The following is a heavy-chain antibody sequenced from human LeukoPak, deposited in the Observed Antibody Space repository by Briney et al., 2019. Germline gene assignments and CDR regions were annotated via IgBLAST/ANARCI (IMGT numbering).Heavy chain of an antibody. CDR3: ARSVSRITIFGVVISPPAY. CDR1: GYSISSGYY. J-gene: IGHJ4*02. D-gene: IGHD3-3*01. CDR2: IYYSGST. V-gene: IGHV4-38-2*02. Sequence: SETLSLTCTVSGYSISSGYYWGWIRQPPGKGLEWIGSIYYSGSTYYNPSLKSRVTISVDTSKNQFSLKLSSVTAADTAVYYCARSVSRITIFGVVISPPAYWGQGTLVTVSS.